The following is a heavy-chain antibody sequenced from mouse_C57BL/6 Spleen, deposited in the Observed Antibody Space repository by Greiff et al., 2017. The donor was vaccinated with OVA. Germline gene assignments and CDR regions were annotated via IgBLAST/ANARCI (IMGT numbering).Heavy chain of an antibody. D-gene: IGHD1-1*01. Sequence: VQLQQSGPELVKPGASVKIPCKASGYTFTDYNMDWVKQSHGKSLEWIGDINPNNGGTIYNQKFKGKATLTVDKSSSTAYMELRSLTSEDTAVYYCARYYYGSSWGFAYWGQGTLVTVSA. CDR1: GYTFTDYN. CDR3: ARYYYGSSWGFAY. J-gene: IGHJ3*01. CDR2: INPNNGGT. V-gene: IGHV1-18*01.